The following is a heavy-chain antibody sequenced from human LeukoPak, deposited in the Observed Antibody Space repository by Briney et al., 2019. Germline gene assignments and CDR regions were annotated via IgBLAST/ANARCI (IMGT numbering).Heavy chain of an antibody. V-gene: IGHV4-39*01. J-gene: IGHJ6*03. CDR1: GGSISSYY. CDR2: IYYSGST. CDR3: ARGYYYMDV. Sequence: SETLSLTCTVSGGSISSYYWGWIRQPPGKGLEWIGSIYYSGSTYYNPSLKSRVTMSVDTSKNQFSLRLSSVTAADTTVYYCARGYYYMDVWGKGTTVTVSS.